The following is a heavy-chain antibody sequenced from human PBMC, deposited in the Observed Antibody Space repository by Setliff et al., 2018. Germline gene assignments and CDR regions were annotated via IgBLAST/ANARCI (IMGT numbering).Heavy chain of an antibody. CDR3: AKDIVRYYFDTRGFDL. J-gene: IGHJ2*01. D-gene: IGHD3-22*01. CDR2: ISWNGGNM. V-gene: IGHV3-9*01. Sequence: GGSLRLSCAASRFTFDDYAMHWVRQTPGKGLEWVSGISWNGGNMDYADSVKGRFTIPRDNAKNSLYLQMNSLRAADTALYYCAKDIVRYYFDTRGFDLWGRGTLVTVSS. CDR1: RFTFDDYA.